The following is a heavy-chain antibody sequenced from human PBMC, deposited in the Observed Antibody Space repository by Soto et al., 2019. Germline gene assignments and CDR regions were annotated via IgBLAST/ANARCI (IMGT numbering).Heavy chain of an antibody. Sequence: ASVKVSCKASGYTFTSYGISWVRQAPGQGLEWMGWISAYNGNTNYAQKLQGRVTMTTDTSTSTAYMELRSLRSDDTAVYYCARVTRCGSYYCRFDPWGQGTLVTVSS. J-gene: IGHJ5*02. V-gene: IGHV1-18*01. CDR2: ISAYNGNT. CDR1: GYTFTSYG. D-gene: IGHD1-26*01. CDR3: ARVTRCGSYYCRFDP.